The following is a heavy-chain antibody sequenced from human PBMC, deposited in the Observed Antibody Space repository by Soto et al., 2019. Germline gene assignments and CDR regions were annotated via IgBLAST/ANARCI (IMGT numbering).Heavy chain of an antibody. CDR1: GDTFAIFG. D-gene: IGHD3-10*01. Sequence: ASLNVSCKASGDTFAIFGFSWVRQDPGQGLEWLGWISAYNGNTHYAQKVRDRVTLTTDTSTNTAYMELRSLTSDDTAVYYCARDQESITDRILQYWGQGTRVTVSS. V-gene: IGHV1-18*01. CDR2: ISAYNGNT. CDR3: ARDQESITDRILQY. J-gene: IGHJ4*02.